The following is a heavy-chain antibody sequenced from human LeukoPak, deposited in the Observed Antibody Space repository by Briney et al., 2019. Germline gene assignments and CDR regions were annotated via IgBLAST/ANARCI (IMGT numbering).Heavy chain of an antibody. CDR1: GGSISSYY. CDR2: IYYSGST. J-gene: IGHJ4*02. V-gene: IGHV4-59*08. Sequence: SESLSLTCTVSGGSISSYYWSWIRQPPGKGLEWIGYIYYSGSTNYNPSLKSRVTISVDTSKNQFSLKLISVTAADTAVYYCARRGGPLYYFDYWGQGTLVTVSS. CDR3: ARRGGPLYYFDY. D-gene: IGHD4-23*01.